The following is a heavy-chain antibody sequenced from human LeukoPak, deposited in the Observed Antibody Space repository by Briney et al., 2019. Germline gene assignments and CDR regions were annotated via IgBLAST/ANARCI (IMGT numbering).Heavy chain of an antibody. CDR3: ARDRHGSGTYNYYGMDV. J-gene: IGHJ6*02. V-gene: IGHV1-46*01. Sequence: ASVKVSCKASGGTFSSYAISWVRQAPGQGLEWMGIINPSGGSTTYAQKFQGRVTITRDTSTNTVYMEVSSLRSEDTAVYYCARDRHGSGTYNYYGMDVWGQGTTVTVSS. D-gene: IGHD3-10*01. CDR2: INPSGGST. CDR1: GGTFSSYA.